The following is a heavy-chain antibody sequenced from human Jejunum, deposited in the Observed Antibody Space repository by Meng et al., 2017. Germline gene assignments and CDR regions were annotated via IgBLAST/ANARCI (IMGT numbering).Heavy chain of an antibody. D-gene: IGHD3-22*01. J-gene: IGHJ4*02. CDR1: GFTFSNCA. Sequence: GGSLRLSCAASGFTFSNCAMYWVRQAPGKGLEWVSGISNNGGSTYYADSVKGRFTISRDNSKSTLYLQMNSLRAEDTALYYCAKDPRSFYFDNSGYYPTIIFDYWGQGTLVTVSS. CDR3: AKDPRSFYFDNSGYYPTIIFDY. V-gene: IGHV3-23*01. CDR2: ISNNGGST.